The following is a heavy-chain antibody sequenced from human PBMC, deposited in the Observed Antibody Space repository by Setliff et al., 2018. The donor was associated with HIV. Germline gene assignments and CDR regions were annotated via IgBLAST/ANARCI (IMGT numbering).Heavy chain of an antibody. CDR2: ISGRDGSNQ. D-gene: IGHD3-16*02. V-gene: IGHV3-30*04. CDR1: GFSFSNYA. Sequence: LRLSCSASGFSFSNYAMHWVRQAPGKGLEWVSTISGRDGSNQYYADSVKGRFTISRDNSKNTLYLQMNSLRAEDTAVYYCARGGYDYVWGSYRYPYYYYYMDVWGKGTTVTVSS. CDR3: ARGGYDYVWGSYRYPYYYYYMDV. J-gene: IGHJ6*03.